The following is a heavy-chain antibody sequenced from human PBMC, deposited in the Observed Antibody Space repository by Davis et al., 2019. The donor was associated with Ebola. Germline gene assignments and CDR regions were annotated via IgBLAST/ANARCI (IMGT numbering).Heavy chain of an antibody. Sequence: GGSLRLSCAASGFTFSSYSMNWVRQAPGKGLEWVSSISSSSSYIYYADSVKGRFTISRDNAKNSLYLQMNSLRAEDTAVYYCARGLGYCSGGSCYSRAGGMDVWGQGTTVTVSS. CDR2: ISSSSSYI. J-gene: IGHJ6*02. CDR1: GFTFSSYS. CDR3: ARGLGYCSGGSCYSRAGGMDV. V-gene: IGHV3-21*01. D-gene: IGHD2-15*01.